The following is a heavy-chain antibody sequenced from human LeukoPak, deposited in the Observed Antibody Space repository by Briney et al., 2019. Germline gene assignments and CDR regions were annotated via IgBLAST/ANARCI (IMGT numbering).Heavy chain of an antibody. J-gene: IGHJ5*02. V-gene: IGHV4-34*01. CDR3: ARAAGYYDFWSGYYNWFDP. CDR2: INHSGST. CDR1: GGSISSYY. Sequence: SETLSLTCTVSGGSISSYYWSWIRQPPGKGLEWIGEINHSGSTNYNPSLKSRVTISVDTSKNQFSLKLSSVTAADTAVYYCARAAGYYDFWSGYYNWFDPWGQGTLVTVSS. D-gene: IGHD3-3*01.